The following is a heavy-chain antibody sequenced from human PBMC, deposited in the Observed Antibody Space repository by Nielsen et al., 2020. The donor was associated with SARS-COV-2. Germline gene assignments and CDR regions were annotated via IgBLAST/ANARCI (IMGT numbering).Heavy chain of an antibody. Sequence: EPPKISRQTYGYSLANYWNGWVLQMPGKCLEWLGIIYPSDSDTIYSPSFQGPVTMSVDKSISTAYLQWNRLKASDTAIYFGARHTAGYFDYWYQGTLVTVSS. CDR1: GYSLANYW. CDR3: ARHTAGYFDY. CDR2: IYPSDSDT. V-gene: IGHV5-51*01. J-gene: IGHJ4*02. D-gene: IGHD4-17*01.